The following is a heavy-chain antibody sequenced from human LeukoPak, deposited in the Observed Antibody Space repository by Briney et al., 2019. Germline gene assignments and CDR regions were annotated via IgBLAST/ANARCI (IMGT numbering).Heavy chain of an antibody. J-gene: IGHJ5*02. D-gene: IGHD3-10*01. Sequence: PSETLSLTCIVSGGSISTSNYYWGWIRQPPGKGLEWIGSIYYSGSTYYNLSLKSRVTISVDTSKNQFSLKLSSVTAADTAVYYCARHHMVRGVMKGWFDPWGQGTLVTVSS. V-gene: IGHV4-39*01. CDR1: GGSISTSNYY. CDR2: IYYSGST. CDR3: ARHHMVRGVMKGWFDP.